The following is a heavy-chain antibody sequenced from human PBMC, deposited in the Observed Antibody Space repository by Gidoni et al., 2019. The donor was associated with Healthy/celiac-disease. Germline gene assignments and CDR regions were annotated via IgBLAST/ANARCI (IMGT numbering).Heavy chain of an antibody. CDR2: INSDGGST. Sequence: EVQLVEFGGGLVQPGGFLRLSCAASGFTFSSYWMHWVRQAPGKGLVWVSRINSDGGSTSYADSVKGRFTISRDNAKNTLYLQMNSLRAEDTAVYYCVSGDLGELSFLPHDDYWGQGTLVTVSS. J-gene: IGHJ4*02. D-gene: IGHD3-16*02. CDR1: GFTFSSYW. CDR3: VSGDLGELSFLPHDDY. V-gene: IGHV3-74*01.